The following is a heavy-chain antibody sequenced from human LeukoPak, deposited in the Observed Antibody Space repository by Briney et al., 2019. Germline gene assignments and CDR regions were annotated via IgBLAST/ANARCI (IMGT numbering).Heavy chain of an antibody. Sequence: SETLSLTCTVSGGSISSYYWSWIRQPPGKGLEWIGYIYYSGSTNYNPSLKSRVTISVDTSKNQFSLKLSSVTAADTAVYYCARASGGYSYGPDAFDIWGQGTMVTVSS. J-gene: IGHJ3*02. D-gene: IGHD5-18*01. V-gene: IGHV4-59*01. CDR2: IYYSGST. CDR3: ARASGGYSYGPDAFDI. CDR1: GGSISSYY.